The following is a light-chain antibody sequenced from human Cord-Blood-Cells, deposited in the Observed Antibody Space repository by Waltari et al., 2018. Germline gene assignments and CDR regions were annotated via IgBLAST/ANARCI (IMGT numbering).Light chain of an antibody. CDR2: EVS. CDR3: SSYAGSNNVV. Sequence: QSALTQPPSASGSPGQSVTISSTGTSSDVGGYKYASWYQQHPGKAPKLMIYEVSKRPSGVPDRFSGSKSGNTASLTVSGLQAEDEADYYCSSYAGSNNVVFGGGTKLTVL. J-gene: IGLJ2*01. CDR1: SSDVGGYKY. V-gene: IGLV2-8*01.